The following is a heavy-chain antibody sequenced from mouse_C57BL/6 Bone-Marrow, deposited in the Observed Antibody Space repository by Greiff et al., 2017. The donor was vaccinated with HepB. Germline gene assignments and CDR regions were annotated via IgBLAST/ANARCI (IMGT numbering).Heavy chain of an antibody. D-gene: IGHD1-1*01. V-gene: IGHV2-9-1*01. CDR1: GFSFTSYA. J-gene: IGHJ1*03. CDR3: ARNRSYYYGSSYDWYFDV. CDR2: IWTGGGT. Sequence: VKLMESGPGLVAPSQSLSITCTVSGFSFTSYAISWVRQPPGKGLEWLGVIWTGGGTNYNSALKSRLSISKDNSKSQVFLKMNSLQTDDTARYYCARNRSYYYGSSYDWYFDVWGTGTTVTVSS.